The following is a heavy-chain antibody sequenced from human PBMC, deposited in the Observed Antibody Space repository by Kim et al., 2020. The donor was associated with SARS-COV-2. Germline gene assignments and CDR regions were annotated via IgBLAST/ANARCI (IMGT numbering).Heavy chain of an antibody. CDR3: ARGGGSGSYWGYYFDY. D-gene: IGHD3-10*01. V-gene: IGHV3-43*01. J-gene: IGHJ4*01. CDR1: RFTLGDYT. Sequence: GGSLRLSCAASRFTLGDYTMHWVRQAPGKGLDWVSLISWDRDTYYADSVKGRFTISSDNRKNSLYLQMNSLRTEDTALYYCARGGGSGSYWGYYFDYWG. CDR2: ISWDRDT.